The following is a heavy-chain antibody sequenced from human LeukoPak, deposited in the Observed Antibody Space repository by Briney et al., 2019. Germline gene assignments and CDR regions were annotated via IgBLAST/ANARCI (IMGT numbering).Heavy chain of an antibody. D-gene: IGHD3-10*01. J-gene: IGHJ4*02. CDR3: ARGGYSSGSYNYFDY. CDR1: GYTFTSYA. V-gene: IGHV1-3*01. Sequence: ASVKVSCKASGYTFTSYAMHWVRQAPGQRLEWMGWINAGNGNTKYSQKFQGRVTITRDTSASTAYMELSSLRSEDTAVYYCARGGYSSGSYNYFDYWGQGTLVTVSS. CDR2: INAGNGNT.